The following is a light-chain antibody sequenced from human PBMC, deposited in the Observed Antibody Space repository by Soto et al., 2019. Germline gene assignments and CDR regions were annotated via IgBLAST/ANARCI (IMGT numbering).Light chain of an antibody. Sequence: SVFTQSPATLYLSPGERANLSCRASQSVSSYLAWYQQKPGQAPRLLIYDASNRATCSPARFSGSGSGTHFTLTISSLEPEDFAVYYCQQYGSSSPWTFGQGTKVDIK. V-gene: IGKV3-11*01. CDR3: QQYGSSSPWT. CDR1: QSVSSY. CDR2: DAS. J-gene: IGKJ1*01.